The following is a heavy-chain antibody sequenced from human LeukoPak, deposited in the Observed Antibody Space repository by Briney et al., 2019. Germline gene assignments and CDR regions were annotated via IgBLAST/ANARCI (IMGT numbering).Heavy chain of an antibody. CDR3: TTVSREPYYYYGMDV. D-gene: IGHD3-3*02. V-gene: IGHV3-49*04. CDR1: GFTFGDYA. J-gene: IGHJ6*02. CDR2: IRSKAYGGTT. Sequence: GGSLRLSCTASGFTFGDYAMSWVRQAPGKGLEWVGFIRSKAYGGTTEYAASVKGRFTISRDDSKSIAYLQMNSLKTEDTAVYYCTTVSREPYYYYGMDVWGQGTTVTVSS.